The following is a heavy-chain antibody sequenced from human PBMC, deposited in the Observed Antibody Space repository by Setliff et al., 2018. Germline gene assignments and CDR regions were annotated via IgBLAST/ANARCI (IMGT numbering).Heavy chain of an antibody. V-gene: IGHV4-39*01. CDR1: GGSISTKNYY. CDR2: IYYSGGT. J-gene: IGHJ3*02. D-gene: IGHD2-15*01. CDR3: ASRSGVVEDPPRQVILDDGFDI. Sequence: SETLSLTCTVSGGSISTKNYYWGWIRQPPGKGLEWIGNIYYSGGTYYSPSLKSRVTISVDTSENQFSLKLNSVTAADTAVYYCASRSGVVEDPPRQVILDDGFDIWGQGTMVTVSS.